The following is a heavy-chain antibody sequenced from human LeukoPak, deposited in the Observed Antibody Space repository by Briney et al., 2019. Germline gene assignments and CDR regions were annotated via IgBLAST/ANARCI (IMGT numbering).Heavy chain of an antibody. V-gene: IGHV1-24*01. CDR2: FDPEDGET. D-gene: IGHD3-9*01. CDR3: ATGYLQATKGFEWGLLEWFDP. J-gene: IGHJ5*02. CDR1: GYTLTELS. Sequence: ASVKVSCKVSGYTLTELSMHWVRQAPGKGLEWMGGFDPEDGETIYAQKFQGRVTMTEDTSTDTAYMELSSLRSEDTAVYYCATGYLQATKGFEWGLLEWFDPWGQGTLVTVSS.